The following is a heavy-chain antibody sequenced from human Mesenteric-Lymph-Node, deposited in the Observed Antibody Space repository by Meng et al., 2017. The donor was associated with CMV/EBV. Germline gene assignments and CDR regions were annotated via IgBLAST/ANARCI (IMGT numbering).Heavy chain of an antibody. CDR2: INPNRGVS. D-gene: IGHD2/OR15-2a*01. Sequence: QVQLVQSRAEAGKPGASVMVSCKASGYTFTDFYIHWVRQAPGQGLEWMGSINPNRGVSNSAQNFQGRVTMTRDTSISTAYMELGRLTSDDTAVYYCARDNVNPEGFDPWGQGTLVTVSS. CDR1: GYTFTDFY. CDR3: ARDNVNPEGFDP. V-gene: IGHV1-2*02. J-gene: IGHJ5*02.